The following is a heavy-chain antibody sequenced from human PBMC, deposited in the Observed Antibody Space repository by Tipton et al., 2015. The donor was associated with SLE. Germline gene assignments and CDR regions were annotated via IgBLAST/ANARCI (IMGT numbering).Heavy chain of an antibody. CDR1: GGSISGHY. Sequence: TLSLTCTVSGGSISGHYWSWIRQPPGRGLEWIGYLSYTGITDYNPSLKSRVTISVDTSKNQFSLKLRSVTAADTAVYFCARYYCTTTRCYYFDYWGRGTLVTVSS. J-gene: IGHJ4*02. CDR3: ARYYCTTTRCYYFDY. CDR2: LSYTGIT. V-gene: IGHV4-59*11. D-gene: IGHD2-2*01.